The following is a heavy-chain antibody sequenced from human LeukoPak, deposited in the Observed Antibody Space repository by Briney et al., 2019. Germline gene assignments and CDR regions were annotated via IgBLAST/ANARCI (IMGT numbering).Heavy chain of an antibody. CDR2: IWYDGSNK. CDR3: AKEAYNYYDSSGYLFGY. J-gene: IGHJ4*02. D-gene: IGHD3-22*01. CDR1: GFTFSSYG. V-gene: IGHV3-33*06. Sequence: GRSLRLSCAASGFTFSSYGMHWVRQAPGKGLEWVAVIWYDGSNKYYADSVKGRFTISRDNSKNTLYPQMNSLRAEDTAVYYCAKEAYNYYDSSGYLFGYWGQGTLVTVSS.